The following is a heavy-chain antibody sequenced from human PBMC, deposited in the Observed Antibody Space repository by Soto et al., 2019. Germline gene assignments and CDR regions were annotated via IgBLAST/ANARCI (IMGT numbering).Heavy chain of an antibody. V-gene: IGHV4-34*01. J-gene: IGHJ5*02. D-gene: IGHD6-6*01. Sequence: PSETLSLTCAVYGGSFSGYYWSWIRQPPGKGLEWIGEINHSGSTNYNPSLKSRVTISVDTSKNQFSLKLSSVTAADTAVYYCATLGSSSYNGWFDPWGQGTLVTVSS. CDR2: INHSGST. CDR1: GGSFSGYY. CDR3: ATLGSSSYNGWFDP.